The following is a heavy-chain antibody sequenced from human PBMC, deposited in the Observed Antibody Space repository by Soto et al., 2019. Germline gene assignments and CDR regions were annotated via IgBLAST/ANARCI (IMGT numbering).Heavy chain of an antibody. J-gene: IGHJ6*02. V-gene: IGHV4-39*01. Sequence: PSETLSLTCTVSGDSSVSSSSYYWGWIRQPPGKGLEWIGSIYYTGNTFYSPSFRSRLTISVDTSKSQFSLKLGSVTAADTATYYCASEVSSTDGMDVWGQGTTVTVS. D-gene: IGHD2-15*01. CDR2: IYYTGNT. CDR1: GDSSVSSSSYY. CDR3: ASEVSSTDGMDV.